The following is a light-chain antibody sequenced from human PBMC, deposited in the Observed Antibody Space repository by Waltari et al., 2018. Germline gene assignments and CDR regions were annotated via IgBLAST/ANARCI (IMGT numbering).Light chain of an antibody. CDR1: KLGDTY. Sequence: SYELTQPPSVSVSPGQTASITCSGDKLGDTYACWYQQRPGQSPVLVIYQDTKRPPGIPDRFSGSNSGNTATLTISGTQAMDEADYYCQAWDSSEVFGGGTKLTVL. CDR2: QDT. V-gene: IGLV3-1*01. J-gene: IGLJ2*01. CDR3: QAWDSSEV.